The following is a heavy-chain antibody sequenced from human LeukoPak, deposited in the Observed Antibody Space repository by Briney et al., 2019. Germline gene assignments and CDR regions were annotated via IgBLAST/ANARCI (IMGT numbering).Heavy chain of an antibody. CDR1: SKFIFSNFA. V-gene: IGHV3-23*01. CDR2: ITVGATDI. CDR3: AKDLIYNDGKWEFDP. Sequence: PGGSLRLSCAASSKFIFSNFAMSWVRQAPGRGLEWISGITVGATDIHYADSVRGRFTISRDDSKGTLYLQMNSLRADDTAVYYCAKDLIYNDGKWEFDPWGQGTLVTVSS. J-gene: IGHJ5*02. D-gene: IGHD1-14*01.